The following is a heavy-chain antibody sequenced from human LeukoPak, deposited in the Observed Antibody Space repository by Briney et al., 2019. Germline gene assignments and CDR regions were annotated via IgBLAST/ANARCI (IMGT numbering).Heavy chain of an antibody. CDR1: GYTFTSYD. J-gene: IGHJ5*02. V-gene: IGHV1-8*01. Sequence: ASVKVSCKASGYTFTSYDINWVRQATGQGLEWMGWMNPNSGNTGYAQKFQGRVTMTRNTSISTAYMELSSLRSDDTAVYYCARAGIAVAGWFDPWGQGTLVTVSS. CDR3: ARAGIAVAGWFDP. CDR2: MNPNSGNT. D-gene: IGHD6-19*01.